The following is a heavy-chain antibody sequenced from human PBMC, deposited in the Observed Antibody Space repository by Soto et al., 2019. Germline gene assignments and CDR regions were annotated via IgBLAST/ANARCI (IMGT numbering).Heavy chain of an antibody. V-gene: IGHV3-30*01. J-gene: IGHJ4*02. Sequence: HVQLVESGGGVVQPGRSLRLSCAASGFTFSTSAMHWVRQAPGKGLEWVAVISYDGNNEHYEDSVKGRFTVSRDNSRNTLALQRNSLRPEDTAMYYCVASVFSFDYWGQGSLVTVSS. CDR2: ISYDGNNE. CDR3: VASVFSFDY. CDR1: GFTFSTSA. D-gene: IGHD2-8*01.